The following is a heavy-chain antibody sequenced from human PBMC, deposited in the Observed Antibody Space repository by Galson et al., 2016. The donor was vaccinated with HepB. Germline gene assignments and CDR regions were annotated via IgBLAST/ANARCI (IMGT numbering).Heavy chain of an antibody. CDR3: ATRKVAGKASDWFDP. J-gene: IGHJ5*02. CDR2: IYYSGST. V-gene: IGHV4-39*01. CDR1: GGSIISSSYY. Sequence: SETLSLTCNVSGGSIISSSYYWGWIRQPPGKGLEWIGTIYYSGSTYYNPSLESRVTLSVDTSKDQFSLKLNSVTAADTTLYYCATRKVAGKASDWFDPWGQGTLVTVSS.